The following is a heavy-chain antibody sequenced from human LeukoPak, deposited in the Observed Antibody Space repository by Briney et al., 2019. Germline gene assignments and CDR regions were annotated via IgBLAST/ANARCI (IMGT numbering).Heavy chain of an antibody. CDR2: ITPVIETA. Sequence: SVKVSCKTSGGTFLSHTFSWVRQAPGKGLEWMGKITPVIETANYAQTLQGRVSIYADKSTTTVYMDLSGLRPDDTAVYYCARVNLRGSNYNWFDPWGQGTRVTVSX. CDR1: GGTFLSHT. CDR3: ARVNLRGSNYNWFDP. J-gene: IGHJ5*02. V-gene: IGHV1-69*08. D-gene: IGHD3-10*01.